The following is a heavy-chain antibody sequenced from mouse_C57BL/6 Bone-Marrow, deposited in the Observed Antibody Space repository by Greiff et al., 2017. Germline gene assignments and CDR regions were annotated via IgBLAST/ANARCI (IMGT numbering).Heavy chain of an antibody. D-gene: IGHD2-13*01. CDR3: SAIDGDDCDF. J-gene: IGHJ2*01. V-gene: IGHV14-4*01. Sequence: EVQLQQSGAELVRPGASVKLSCKASGFTFKDDYIHWVKQRPEQGLEWIGWIDPEIGDTEYASKFQGKATITSDTSSNTAYLQLSSLTSEDTAVYYCSAIDGDDCDFWGQGTPLTVSS. CDR2: IDPEIGDT. CDR1: GFTFKDDY.